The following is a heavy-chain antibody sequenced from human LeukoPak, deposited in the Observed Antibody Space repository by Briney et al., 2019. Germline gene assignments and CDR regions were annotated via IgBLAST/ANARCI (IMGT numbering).Heavy chain of an antibody. V-gene: IGHV3-48*03. Sequence: GGSLRLSCAASGFTFSNYEMNWVRQAPGKGLQWVSYISSRGSTIYYADAVKGRFTISRDNAKNSLYLQMNSLRAEDTAVYYCARPSPSGIYPRGLFDIWGQGTMVTVSS. J-gene: IGHJ3*02. D-gene: IGHD1-26*01. CDR2: ISSRGSTI. CDR3: ARPSPSGIYPRGLFDI. CDR1: GFTFSNYE.